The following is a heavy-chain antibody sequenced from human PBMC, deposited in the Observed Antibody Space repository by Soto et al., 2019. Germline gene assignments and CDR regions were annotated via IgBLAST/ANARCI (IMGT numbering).Heavy chain of an antibody. J-gene: IGHJ4*02. CDR1: VYTFTCYY. D-gene: IGHD2-2*02. CDR2: INPNSGGT. CDR3: ARGSGRVVVPAAIREFDY. Sequence: GXSVKVSCKASVYTFTCYYMHWVRQAPGQGLEWMGWINPNSGGTNYAQKFQGWVTMTRDTSISTAYMELSRLRSDDTAVYYCARGSGRVVVPAAIREFDYWGQGTLVTVSS. V-gene: IGHV1-2*04.